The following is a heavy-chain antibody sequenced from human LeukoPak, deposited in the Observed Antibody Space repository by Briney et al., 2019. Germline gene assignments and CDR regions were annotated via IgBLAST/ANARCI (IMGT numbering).Heavy chain of an antibody. CDR3: ATGHSYGYDY. CDR2: VKGDGRTT. Sequence: GGSLRLSCAASGLTFSDFWMHWVRQPPGKGLVWVALVKGDGRTTIYADSVKGRFTIPRDNAKNTLYLQMNGLRADDSGVYYCATGHSYGYDYWGQGVLVTVSS. V-gene: IGHV3-74*01. D-gene: IGHD5-18*01. CDR1: GLTFSDFW. J-gene: IGHJ4*02.